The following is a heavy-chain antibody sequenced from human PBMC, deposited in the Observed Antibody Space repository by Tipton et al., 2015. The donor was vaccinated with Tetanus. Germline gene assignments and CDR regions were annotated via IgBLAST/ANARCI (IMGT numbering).Heavy chain of an antibody. Sequence: GSLRLSCEASGFTFSSYWMSWVRQAPGKGLEWVANIKQDGSAKYYVDSVKGRFTISRDNAKNSLYLQMNSLRAEDTAVYYCARDSTYLFDYWGQGTLVTVSS. D-gene: IGHD2-2*01. CDR3: ARDSTYLFDY. CDR1: GFTFSSYW. J-gene: IGHJ4*02. CDR2: IKQDGSAK. V-gene: IGHV3-7*01.